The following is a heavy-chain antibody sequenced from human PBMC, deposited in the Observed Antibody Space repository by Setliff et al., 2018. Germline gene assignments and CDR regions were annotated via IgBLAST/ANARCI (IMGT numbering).Heavy chain of an antibody. CDR2: IIPILGIA. J-gene: IGHJ4*02. CDR3: ARPNDSSGYYYHY. D-gene: IGHD3-22*01. CDR1: GGTFSSYA. Sequence: SVKVSCKASGGTFSSYAISWVRQAPGQGLEWMGRIIPILGIANYAQKFQGRVTITADESTSTAYMELSSLRSEDTAVYYCARPNDSSGYYYHYWGQGTLVTVSS. V-gene: IGHV1-69*04.